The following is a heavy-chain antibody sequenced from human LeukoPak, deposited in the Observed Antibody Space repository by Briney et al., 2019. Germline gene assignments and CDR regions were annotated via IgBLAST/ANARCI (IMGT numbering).Heavy chain of an antibody. D-gene: IGHD3-22*01. Sequence: GRSLRLSCVASGFTFSSYAMHWVRQAPGKGLEWVAVISYDVSNKYYADSVKGRFTISRDNAKNTLYLQMNSLRAEDTAVYYCARDGAGYYDSSGYEYYYYGMDVWGQGTTVTVSS. J-gene: IGHJ6*02. CDR1: GFTFSSYA. V-gene: IGHV3-30-3*01. CDR2: ISYDVSNK. CDR3: ARDGAGYYDSSGYEYYYYGMDV.